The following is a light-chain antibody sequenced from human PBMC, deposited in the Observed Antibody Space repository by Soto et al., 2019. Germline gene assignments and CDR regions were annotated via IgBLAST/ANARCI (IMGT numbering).Light chain of an antibody. Sequence: QSVLTQPASVSGSPGQSITISCTGTSSDVGGYNYVSWYQQHPGNAPKLMIYEVSNRPSGVSNRFSGSKSGNTASLTISGLQAEDEADYYCSSYTGSSTYVFGTGTKVTVL. CDR1: SSDVGGYNY. CDR3: SSYTGSSTYV. CDR2: EVS. J-gene: IGLJ1*01. V-gene: IGLV2-14*01.